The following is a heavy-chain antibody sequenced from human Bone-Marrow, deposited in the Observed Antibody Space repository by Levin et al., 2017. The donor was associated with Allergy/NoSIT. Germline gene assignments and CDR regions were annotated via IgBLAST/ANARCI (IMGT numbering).Heavy chain of an antibody. CDR2: INHSGST. CDR3: ARGLDDSSGYALDY. CDR1: GGSFSGYY. D-gene: IGHD3-22*01. J-gene: IGHJ4*02. Sequence: NAGGSLRLSCAVYGGSFSGYYWSWIRQPPGKGLEWIGEINHSGSTNYNPSLKSRVTISVDTSKNQFSLKLSSVTAADTAVYYCARGLDDSSGYALDYWGQGTLVTVSS. V-gene: IGHV4-34*01.